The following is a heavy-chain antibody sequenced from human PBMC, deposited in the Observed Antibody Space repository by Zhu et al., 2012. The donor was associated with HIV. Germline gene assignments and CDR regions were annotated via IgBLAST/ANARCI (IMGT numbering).Heavy chain of an antibody. CDR1: GASLSGLY. Sequence: QVQLQESGPGLVKPSETLSLACTVSGASLSGLYWNWIRQPPGKGLEWIGFVFYSGNTRYNPSLQGRVAMSVDTSKNQFSLSLTSVTVADTAIYFCAKAPGRSSWQFRGDYLDSWGPGTLVTVSS. J-gene: IGHJ4*02. V-gene: IGHV4-59*11. CDR2: VFYSGNT. D-gene: IGHD6-13*01. CDR3: AKAPGRSSWQFRGDYLDS.